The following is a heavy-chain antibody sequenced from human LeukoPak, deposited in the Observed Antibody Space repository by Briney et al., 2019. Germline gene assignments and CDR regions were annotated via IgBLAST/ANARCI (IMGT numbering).Heavy chain of an antibody. D-gene: IGHD6-19*01. Sequence: GGTLRLSCAASGFTFSSYGMSWVRQAPGKGLEWVSAISGSGGTTYYADSVKGRFTISRDNSKNTLHLQMNSLRAEDTAVYYCAKDLYSSGGDYWGQGTLVTVSS. CDR1: GFTFSSYG. CDR2: ISGSGGTT. CDR3: AKDLYSSGGDY. J-gene: IGHJ4*02. V-gene: IGHV3-23*01.